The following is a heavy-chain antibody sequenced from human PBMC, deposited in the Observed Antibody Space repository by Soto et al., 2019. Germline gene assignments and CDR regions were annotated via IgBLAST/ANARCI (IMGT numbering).Heavy chain of an antibody. CDR3: ARGPLSLGVNFDY. J-gene: IGHJ4*02. V-gene: IGHV4-34*01. Sequence: QVQLQQWGAGLLKPSETLSLTCAVYGGSFSGYYWSWIRQPPGKGLEWIGEINHSGSTNYNPSLKSRVTISVDTSKNQFSLKLSSVTAADTAVYYCARGPLSLGVNFDYWGQGTLVTVSS. CDR1: GGSFSGYY. D-gene: IGHD3-3*01. CDR2: INHSGST.